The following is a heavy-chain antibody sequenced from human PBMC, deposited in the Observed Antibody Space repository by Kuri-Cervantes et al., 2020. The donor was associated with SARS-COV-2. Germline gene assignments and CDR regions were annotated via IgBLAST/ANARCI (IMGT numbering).Heavy chain of an antibody. J-gene: IGHJ4*02. V-gene: IGHV3-9*01. CDR2: ISWNSGSI. CDR1: GFTFDDYA. D-gene: IGHD6-13*01. CDR3: ARLYSSTPSTSDY. Sequence: SLKISCAASGFTFDDYAMHWVRQAPGKGLEWVSGISWNSGSIGYADSVKGRFTISRDNAKNSLYLQMNSLRAEDTAVYYCARLYSSTPSTSDYWGQGTLVTVSS.